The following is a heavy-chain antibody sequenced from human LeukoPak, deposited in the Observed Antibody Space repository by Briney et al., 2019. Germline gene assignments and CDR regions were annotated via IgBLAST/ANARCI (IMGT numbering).Heavy chain of an antibody. CDR2: ISGGGDNT. V-gene: IGHV3-23*01. J-gene: IGHJ4*02. Sequence: GGSLRLSCVGSGFTFSSYAVSWVRQAPGKGLEWVSAISGGGDNTYYADSVKGRFTISRDNSKNTLYLHMNSLRAEDTAVYYCAKERGSLPAGQNRFDYWGQGTLVTVSS. D-gene: IGHD2-2*01. CDR3: AKERGSLPAGQNRFDY. CDR1: GFTFSSYA.